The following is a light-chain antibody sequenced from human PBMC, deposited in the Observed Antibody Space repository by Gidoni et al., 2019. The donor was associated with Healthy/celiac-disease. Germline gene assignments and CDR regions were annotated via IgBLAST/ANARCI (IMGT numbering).Light chain of an antibody. CDR2: GAS. Sequence: EIVLTQSPGTLSLSSGDRATLSCRASQSVSSSYLAWYQQKPGQAPRLLIYGASSRATGIPDRFSGSGSGTDFTRTISRLEPEDCAVYYCQQYGSSRTFGQGTKVEIK. CDR3: QQYGSSRT. J-gene: IGKJ1*01. V-gene: IGKV3-20*01. CDR1: QSVSSSY.